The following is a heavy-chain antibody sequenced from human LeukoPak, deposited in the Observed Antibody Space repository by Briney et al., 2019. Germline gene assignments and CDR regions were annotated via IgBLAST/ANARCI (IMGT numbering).Heavy chain of an antibody. CDR2: IYPGDSDT. CDR3: ARHGYCTNGVCNWFDP. J-gene: IGHJ5*02. CDR1: GYSITSYW. D-gene: IGHD2-8*01. Sequence: GESLKISCKGSGYSITSYWIGWVRQMPGKGLEWMGIIYPGDSDTRYSPSFQGQVTISADKSISTAYLQWSSLKASDTAMYYCARHGYCTNGVCNWFDPWGQGTLVTVSS. V-gene: IGHV5-51*01.